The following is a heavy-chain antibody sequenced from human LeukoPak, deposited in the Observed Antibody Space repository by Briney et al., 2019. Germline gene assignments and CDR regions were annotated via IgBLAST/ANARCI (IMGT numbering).Heavy chain of an antibody. CDR1: GFTFSSYA. CDR3: ARDQNTGDYYYYYYMDV. J-gene: IGHJ6*03. Sequence: GSLRLSCAASGFTFSSYAMSWVRQAPGKGLEWVSAISGSGGSTYYADSVKGRFTVSRDNSKNTLYLQMNSLRAEDTAVYYCARDQNTGDYYYYYYMDVWGKGTTVTISS. CDR2: ISGSGGST. D-gene: IGHD2/OR15-2a*01. V-gene: IGHV3-23*01.